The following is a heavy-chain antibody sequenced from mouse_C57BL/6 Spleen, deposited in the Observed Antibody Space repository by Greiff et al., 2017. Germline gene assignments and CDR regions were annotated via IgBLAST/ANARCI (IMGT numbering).Heavy chain of an antibody. D-gene: IGHD3-2*02. Sequence: VKLQQPGAELVMPGASVKLSCKASGYTFTSYWMHWVKQRPGQGLEWIGEIDPSDSYTNYNQKFKGKSTLTVDKSSSTAYMQLSSLTSEDSAVYYCARLFQGDYFDYWGQGTTLTVSS. J-gene: IGHJ2*01. CDR1: GYTFTSYW. V-gene: IGHV1-69*01. CDR2: IDPSDSYT. CDR3: ARLFQGDYFDY.